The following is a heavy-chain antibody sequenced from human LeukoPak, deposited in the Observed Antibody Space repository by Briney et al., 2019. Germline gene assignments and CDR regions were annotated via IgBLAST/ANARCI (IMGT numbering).Heavy chain of an antibody. CDR3: ARDFGRGYCSTTSCFVPWFDP. J-gene: IGHJ5*02. Sequence: SETLSLTCTVSGGSISNHYWSWIRQPPGKGLEWIGYIHYSGSTNYNPSLKSRVTISVDTSKNQFSLKLTSVTAADTAVCYCARDFGRGYCSTTSCFVPWFDPWGQGTLVTVSS. D-gene: IGHD2-2*01. CDR2: IHYSGST. CDR1: GGSISNHY. V-gene: IGHV4-59*11.